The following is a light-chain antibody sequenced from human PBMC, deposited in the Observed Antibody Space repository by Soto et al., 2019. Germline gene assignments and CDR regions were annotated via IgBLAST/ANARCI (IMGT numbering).Light chain of an antibody. Sequence: QSALTQPASVSGSPGQSITISCTGTSSDVGDYNYVSWYQQHPGKAPKLLIYDVSNRPSGVSNRFSGSKSGNTASLTISGLQAEDEADYYCSSYINSITFVVFGGGTKLTVL. V-gene: IGLV2-14*01. CDR3: SSYINSITFVV. J-gene: IGLJ2*01. CDR2: DVS. CDR1: SSDVGDYNY.